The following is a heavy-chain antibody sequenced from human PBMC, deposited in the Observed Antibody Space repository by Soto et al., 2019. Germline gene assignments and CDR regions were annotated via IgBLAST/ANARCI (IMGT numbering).Heavy chain of an antibody. D-gene: IGHD3-10*01. Sequence: GSLRLSCTASGFTFGDYAMSWFRQAPGKGLEWVGFIRSKAYGGTTEYAASVKGRFTISRDDSKSIAYLQMNSLKTEDTAVYYCTRVEGTLLWFGELLFPYAFDIWGQGTMVTVSS. J-gene: IGHJ3*02. CDR3: TRVEGTLLWFGELLFPYAFDI. CDR1: GFTFGDYA. CDR2: IRSKAYGGTT. V-gene: IGHV3-49*03.